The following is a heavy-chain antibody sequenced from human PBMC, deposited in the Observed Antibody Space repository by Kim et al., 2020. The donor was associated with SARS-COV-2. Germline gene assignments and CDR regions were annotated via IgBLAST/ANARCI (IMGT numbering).Heavy chain of an antibody. CDR3: ARCSRDSSRMDV. CDR1: GGSISSYY. Sequence: SETLSLTCTVSGGSISSYYWSWIRQPPGKGLEWIGYIYYSGSTNYNPSLKSRVTISVDTSKNQFSLKLSSVTAADTAVYYFARCSRDSSRMDVWGQGTTV. J-gene: IGHJ6*02. CDR2: IYYSGST. V-gene: IGHV4-59*01. D-gene: IGHD2-2*01.